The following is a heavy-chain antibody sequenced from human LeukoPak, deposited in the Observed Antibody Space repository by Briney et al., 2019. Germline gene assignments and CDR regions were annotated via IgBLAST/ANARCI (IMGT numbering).Heavy chain of an antibody. V-gene: IGHV3-66*01. J-gene: IGHJ6*02. CDR3: ARPTVNYALYYYGMDV. Sequence: GGSLRLSRAASGFTVSSNYMSWVRQAPGKGLEWVSVIYSGGSTYYIDSVKGRFTISRDNSKNTVYLQMNSLRAEDTAVYFCARPTVNYALYYYGMDVWGQGTTVTVSS. D-gene: IGHD4-17*01. CDR1: GFTVSSNY. CDR2: IYSGGST.